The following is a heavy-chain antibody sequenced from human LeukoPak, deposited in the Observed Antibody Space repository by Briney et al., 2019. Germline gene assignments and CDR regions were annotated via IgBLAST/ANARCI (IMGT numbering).Heavy chain of an antibody. V-gene: IGHV3-21*01. D-gene: IGHD3-16*02. J-gene: IGHJ4*02. CDR3: AREGARDYDYVWGSYRPIDY. Sequence: PGGSLRLSCAASGFTFSSYSMNWVRPAPGKGLEWVSCISSSSSYIYYADSVKGRFTISRDNAKNSLYLQMNSLRAEDTAVYYCAREGARDYDYVWGSYRPIDYWGQGTLVTVSS. CDR1: GFTFSSYS. CDR2: ISSSSSYI.